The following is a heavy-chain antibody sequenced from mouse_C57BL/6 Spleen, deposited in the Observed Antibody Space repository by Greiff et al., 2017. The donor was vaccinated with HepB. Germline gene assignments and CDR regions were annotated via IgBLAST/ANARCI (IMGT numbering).Heavy chain of an antibody. Sequence: EVQLQQSGPELVKPGASVKIPCKASGYTFTDYNMDWVKQSHGKSLEWIGDINPNNGGTIYNQKFKGKATLTVDKSSSTAYMELRSLTSEDTAVYYGARRLYDYDVGYFDYWGQGTTLTVSS. D-gene: IGHD2-4*01. J-gene: IGHJ2*01. CDR2: INPNNGGT. V-gene: IGHV1-18*01. CDR1: GYTFTDYN. CDR3: ARRLYDYDVGYFDY.